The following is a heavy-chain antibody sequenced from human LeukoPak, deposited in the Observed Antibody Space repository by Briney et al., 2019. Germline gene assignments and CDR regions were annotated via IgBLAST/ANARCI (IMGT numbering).Heavy chain of an antibody. V-gene: IGHV4-4*07. CDR1: GGSIINHY. D-gene: IGHD6-19*01. CDR2: IYSSGSA. Sequence: SETLSLTCTVSGGSIINHYWSWIRQPAGKGLEWIGRIYSSGSANYSPSLKSRASMSIDTSNNHFSLNLTSVTAADTALYFCARDVRYASGWSTPESWGQGTLVTVSS. CDR3: ARDVRYASGWSTPES. J-gene: IGHJ5*02.